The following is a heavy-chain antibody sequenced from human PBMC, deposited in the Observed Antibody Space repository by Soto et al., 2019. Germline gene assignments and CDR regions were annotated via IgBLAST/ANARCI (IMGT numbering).Heavy chain of an antibody. J-gene: IGHJ6*02. CDR3: AKGVLSFHYGMEV. CDR2: INPNSRGT. V-gene: IGHV1-2*02. Sequence: GASVKVSCKASGYTFTDYFIHWVRQAPGQGFEWMGWINPNSRGTNYAPKFQGRVTMTRDTSNSTAYMELRGLRSDDTAVYFCAKGVLSFHYGMEVWGQGTTVTVSS. D-gene: IGHD3-10*01. CDR1: GYTFTDYF.